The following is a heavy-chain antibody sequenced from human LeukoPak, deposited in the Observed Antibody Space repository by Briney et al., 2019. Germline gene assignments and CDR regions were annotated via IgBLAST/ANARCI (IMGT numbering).Heavy chain of an antibody. Sequence: SETLSLTCTVSGGSISSYYWSWIRQPPVKGLEWIGYIYYSGSTNYNPSLKSRVTISVDTSKNQFSLKLSSVTAADTAVYYCAISETGTTGGDFDYWGQGTLVTVSS. D-gene: IGHD1-7*01. V-gene: IGHV4-59*08. CDR1: GGSISSYY. J-gene: IGHJ4*02. CDR2: IYYSGST. CDR3: AISETGTTGGDFDY.